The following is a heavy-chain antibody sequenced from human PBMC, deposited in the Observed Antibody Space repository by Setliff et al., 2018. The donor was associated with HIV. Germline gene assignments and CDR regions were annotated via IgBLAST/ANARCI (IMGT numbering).Heavy chain of an antibody. Sequence: PSETLSLTCTVSGYSISSGYYWGWIRQPPGKWLEWIGSMYHSGTAFHNPSLKSRVTISVDTSKKRFSLKLSSVTAADTAVYYCTRHAPGSDYGDAYYFDYWGQGRLVTVSS. CDR1: GYSISSGYY. V-gene: IGHV4-38-2*02. CDR2: MYHSGTA. J-gene: IGHJ4*02. D-gene: IGHD4-17*01. CDR3: TRHAPGSDYGDAYYFDY.